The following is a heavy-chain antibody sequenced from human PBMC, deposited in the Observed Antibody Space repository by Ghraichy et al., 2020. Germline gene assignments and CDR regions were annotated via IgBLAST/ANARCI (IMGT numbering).Heavy chain of an antibody. CDR1: GFTFDDYA. D-gene: IGHD2-2*01. CDR3: AKDMLGMHCSSTSCYSRPSRPDYYYYYGMDV. CDR2: ISWDGGST. Sequence: GGSLRLSCAASGFTFDDYAMHWVRQAPGKGLEWVSLISWDGGSTYYADSVKGRFTISRDNSKNSLYLQMNSLRAEDTALYYCAKDMLGMHCSSTSCYSRPSRPDYYYYYGMDVWGQGTTVTVSS. J-gene: IGHJ6*02. V-gene: IGHV3-43D*03.